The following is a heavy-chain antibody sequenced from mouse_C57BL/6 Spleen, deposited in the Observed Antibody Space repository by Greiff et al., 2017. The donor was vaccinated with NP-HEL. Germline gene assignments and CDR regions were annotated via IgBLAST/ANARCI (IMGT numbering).Heavy chain of an antibody. V-gene: IGHV1-53*01. CDR3: ARDDSYYYAMDY. CDR1: GYTFTSYW. J-gene: IGHJ4*01. Sequence: QVQLKQPGTELVKPGASVKLSCKASGYTFTSYWMHWVKQRPGQGLEWIGNINPSNGGTNYNEKFKSKATLTVDKSSSTAYMQLSSLTSEDSAVYYCARDDSYYYAMDYWGQGTSVTVSS. CDR2: INPSNGGT. D-gene: IGHD2-4*01.